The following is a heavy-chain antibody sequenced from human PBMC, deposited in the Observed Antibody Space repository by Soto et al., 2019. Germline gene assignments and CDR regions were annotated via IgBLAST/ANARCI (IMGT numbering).Heavy chain of an antibody. Sequence: GASVKVSCKASGYSFTNYAMHWVRQAPGQRLEWMGWINAGNGNTKYSQKFQGRVTITRDTSASTAYMELSSLRSEDTAVYYCARNRDGYNYGAFGIWGQGTMVTV. CDR2: INAGNGNT. CDR1: GYSFTNYA. D-gene: IGHD5-12*01. V-gene: IGHV1-3*01. J-gene: IGHJ3*02. CDR3: ARNRDGYNYGAFGI.